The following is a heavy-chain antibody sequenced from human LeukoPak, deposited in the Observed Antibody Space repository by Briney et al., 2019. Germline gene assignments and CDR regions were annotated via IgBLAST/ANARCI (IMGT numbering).Heavy chain of an antibody. CDR1: GYTFTSYG. V-gene: IGHV1-18*01. D-gene: IGHD3-22*01. CDR3: ARPDSSAYDAFDI. Sequence: ASVKVSCKASGYTFTSYGISWVRQAPGQGLEWMGWISAYNGNTNYALKLLGRVTMTTDTSTSTAYMELRSLRSDDTAVYYCARPDSSAYDAFDIWGQGTMVTVSS. CDR2: ISAYNGNT. J-gene: IGHJ3*02.